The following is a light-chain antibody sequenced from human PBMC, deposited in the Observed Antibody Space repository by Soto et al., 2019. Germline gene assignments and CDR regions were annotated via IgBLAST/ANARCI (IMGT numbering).Light chain of an antibody. CDR3: LQHKSYPWT. J-gene: IGKJ1*01. CDR1: QSVSSN. CDR2: EAS. Sequence: EIVLTQSPATLSLSPGERATLSCRASQSVSSNLAWYQQKPGQAPRLLRYEASKRATGSPARVSGSGSGKDFTLTVSSLEPEDFATYYCLQHKSYPWTFGQGTKVDIK. V-gene: IGKV3-11*01.